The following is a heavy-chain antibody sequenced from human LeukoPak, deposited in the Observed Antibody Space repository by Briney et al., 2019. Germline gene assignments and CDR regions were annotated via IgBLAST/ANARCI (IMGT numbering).Heavy chain of an antibody. D-gene: IGHD2-2*01. CDR2: KSYDGSNK. J-gene: IGHJ4*02. CDR3: AREDIVVVPLNYFDY. V-gene: IGHV3-30*04. Sequence: GGSLRLSCAASGFTFSSYAMHWVRQAPGKGLEWVAVKSYDGSNKYYADSVKGRFTISRDNSKNTLYLQMNSLRAEDTAVYYCAREDIVVVPLNYFDYWGQGTLVTVSS. CDR1: GFTFSSYA.